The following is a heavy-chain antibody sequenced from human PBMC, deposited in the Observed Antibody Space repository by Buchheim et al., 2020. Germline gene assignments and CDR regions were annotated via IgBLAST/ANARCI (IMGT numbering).Heavy chain of an antibody. V-gene: IGHV3-74*01. CDR1: GFTVSGYW. CDR3: ARGGYSTDGSSDY. Sequence: EVHLVESGGGLVQPGGSLRLSCAASGFTVSGYWMHWVRHVPGQGLVWVSRINSDGGTNYADSLKGRFTISRDNAKNMVYLQMNSLRAEDTAIYYCARGGYSTDGSSDYWGQGTL. D-gene: IGHD5-24*01. J-gene: IGHJ4*02. CDR2: INSDGGT.